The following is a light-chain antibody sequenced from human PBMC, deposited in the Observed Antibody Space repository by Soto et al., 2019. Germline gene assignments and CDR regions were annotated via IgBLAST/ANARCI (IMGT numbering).Light chain of an antibody. Sequence: DIQMTQSPSSLAASVGDRVTITCRASQGIGTGLSWCQQKPGKAPKRVIYAASTLQSGVPSRFSGSGSGTEFTLTISSLQPEDFATYYCLRHNDYPITFGQGTRLEIK. CDR2: AAS. V-gene: IGKV1-17*01. J-gene: IGKJ5*01. CDR3: LRHNDYPIT. CDR1: QGIGTG.